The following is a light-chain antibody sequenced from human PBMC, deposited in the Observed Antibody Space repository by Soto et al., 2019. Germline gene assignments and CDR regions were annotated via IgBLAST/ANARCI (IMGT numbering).Light chain of an antibody. CDR3: SSYTTSNTYV. J-gene: IGLJ1*01. Sequence: QSVLSHPASVSVSPGQSMAISSTGTCTDVVTYDYVSWYQQHPGKAPELMIVDVSNRPSGVSDRFSGSKSGSTASLTISGLQAEDEADYYCSSYTTSNTYVFGNGTKVTV. CDR2: DVS. V-gene: IGLV2-14*01. CDR1: CTDVVTYDY.